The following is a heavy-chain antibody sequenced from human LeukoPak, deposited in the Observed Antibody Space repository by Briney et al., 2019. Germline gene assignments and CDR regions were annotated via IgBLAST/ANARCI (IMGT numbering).Heavy chain of an antibody. V-gene: IGHV3-9*01. CDR1: GFTFDDYA. CDR3: TKDIDGDYRFGVDF. D-gene: IGHD4-17*01. CDR2: VSWNSGSI. Sequence: GGSLRLSCAASGFTFDDYAMHWVRQVPGKGLEWVSGVSWNSGSIGYADSVKGRFTISRDNAKNSLYLQMNSLRAEDTALYYCTKDIDGDYRFGVDFWSQGTLVTVSS. J-gene: IGHJ4*02.